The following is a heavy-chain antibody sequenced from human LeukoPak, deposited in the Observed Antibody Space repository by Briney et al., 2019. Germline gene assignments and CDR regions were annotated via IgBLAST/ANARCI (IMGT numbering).Heavy chain of an antibody. Sequence: GGSLRLSCAASGFIFNNYAMHWVRQAPGKGLEWVAFIRSDGYHTYYADSVKGRFTITRDNSKNTLYLQMNSLRLEDMALYYCAKPSGSGVDYWGRGTRVTVSS. CDR3: AKPSGSGVDY. CDR1: GFIFNNYA. J-gene: IGHJ4*02. D-gene: IGHD1-26*01. CDR2: IRSDGYHT. V-gene: IGHV3-30*02.